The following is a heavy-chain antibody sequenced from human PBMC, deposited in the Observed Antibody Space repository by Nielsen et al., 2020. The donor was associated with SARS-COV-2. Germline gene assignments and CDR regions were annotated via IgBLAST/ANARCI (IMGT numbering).Heavy chain of an antibody. CDR1: GFTFSSYG. CDR2: IWYDGSNK. Sequence: GESLKISCAASGFTFSSYGMHWVRQAPGKGLEWVVVIWYDGSNKYYADSVKGRFTISRDNSKNTLYMQMNSLRAEDTAVYYCARVGDYGYYFDSWGQGTLVTVSS. CDR3: ARVGDYGYYFDS. V-gene: IGHV3-33*08. D-gene: IGHD4-17*01. J-gene: IGHJ4*02.